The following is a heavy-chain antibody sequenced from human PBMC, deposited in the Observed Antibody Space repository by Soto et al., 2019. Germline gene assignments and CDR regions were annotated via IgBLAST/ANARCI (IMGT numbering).Heavy chain of an antibody. J-gene: IGHJ6*02. CDR1: GGTFSSYA. Sequence: GASVKVSCKASGGTFSSYAISWVRQAPGQGLEWMGGIIPIFGTANYAQKFQGRVTITADKSTSTAYMELSSLRSEDTAVYYCASSKTPSSSGSYYIPSYYYYYGMDVWGQGTTVTVSS. D-gene: IGHD3-10*01. CDR3: ASSKTPSSSGSYYIPSYYYYYGMDV. CDR2: IIPIFGTA. V-gene: IGHV1-69*06.